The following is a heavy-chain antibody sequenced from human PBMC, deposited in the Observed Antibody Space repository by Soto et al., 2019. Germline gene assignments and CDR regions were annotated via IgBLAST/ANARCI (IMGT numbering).Heavy chain of an antibody. D-gene: IGHD6-6*01. CDR2: INPNSGGT. J-gene: IGHJ6*02. CDR3: ARDIAARPVLTYYYYYGMDV. CDR1: GYTFTGYY. V-gene: IGHV1-2*04. Sequence: GASVKVSCKASGYTFTGYYMHWVRQAPGQGLEWMGWINPNSGGTNYAQKFQGWVTMTRDTSISTAYMELSRLRSDDTAVYYCARDIAARPVLTYYYYYGMDVWGQGTTVTVSS.